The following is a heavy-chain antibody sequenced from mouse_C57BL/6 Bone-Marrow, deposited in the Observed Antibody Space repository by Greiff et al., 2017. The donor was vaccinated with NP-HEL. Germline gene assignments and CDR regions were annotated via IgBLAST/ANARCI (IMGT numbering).Heavy chain of an antibody. V-gene: IGHV1-26*01. D-gene: IGHD1-1*01. J-gene: IGHJ4*01. CDR3: ARMLLRRYYAMDY. Sequence: EVQLQQSGPELVKPGASVKISCKASGYTFTDYYMNWVKQSHGKSLEWIGDINPNNGGTSYNQKFKGKATLTVDKSSSTAYMELRSLTSEDSAVYYCARMLLRRYYAMDYWGQGTSVTVSS. CDR1: GYTFTDYY. CDR2: INPNNGGT.